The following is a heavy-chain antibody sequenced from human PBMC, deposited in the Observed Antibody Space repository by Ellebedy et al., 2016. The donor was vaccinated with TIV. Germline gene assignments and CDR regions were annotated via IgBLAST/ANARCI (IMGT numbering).Heavy chain of an antibody. V-gene: IGHV4-34*01. CDR2: INHSGST. CDR1: GESFSGYY. CDR3: ARVPRGIAAAGWSDY. J-gene: IGHJ4*02. Sequence: GSLRLXCAVYGESFSGYYWSWIRQPPGKGLEWIGEINHSGSTNYNPSLKSRVSISVDTSKNQFSLKLSSVTAADTAVYYCARVPRGIAAAGWSDYWGQGTLVTVSS. D-gene: IGHD6-13*01.